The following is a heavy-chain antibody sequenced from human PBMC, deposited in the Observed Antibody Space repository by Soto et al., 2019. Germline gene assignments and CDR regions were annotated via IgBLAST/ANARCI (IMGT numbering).Heavy chain of an antibody. J-gene: IGHJ6*02. CDR1: GGSISSYY. D-gene: IGHD6-13*01. V-gene: IGHV4-59*01. CDR2: IYYSGST. CDR3: ARVQGIAAAGDYYYYGMDV. Sequence: KPSETLSLTCTVSGGSISSYYWSWIRQPPGKGLEWIGYIYYSGSTNYNPSLKSRVTISVDTSKNQFSLKLSSVTAADTAVYYCARVQGIAAAGDYYYYGMDVWGQGTTVTSP.